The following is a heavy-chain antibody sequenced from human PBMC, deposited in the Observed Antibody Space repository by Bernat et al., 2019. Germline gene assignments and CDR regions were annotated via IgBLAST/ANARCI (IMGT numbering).Heavy chain of an antibody. Sequence: QVQLVQSGAEVKKPGASVKVSCKASGYTFTGYYMHWVRQAPGPGLEWMGWINPNSGGTNYAQKFQGWVTMTRDTSISTAYMELSRLRSDDTAVYYCARDLNPGDYYYGMDVWGQGTTVTVSS. CDR3: ARDLNPGDYYYGMDV. CDR2: INPNSGGT. J-gene: IGHJ6*02. D-gene: IGHD7-27*01. CDR1: GYTFTGYY. V-gene: IGHV1-2*04.